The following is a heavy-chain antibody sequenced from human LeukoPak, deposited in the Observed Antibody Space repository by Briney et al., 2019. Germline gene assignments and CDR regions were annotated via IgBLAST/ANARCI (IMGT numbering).Heavy chain of an antibody. D-gene: IGHD3-22*01. Sequence: GGSLRLSCAPSGFAFSHYWMSWVRQAPGKGLEWVANIKEDGSEKYYVDSVKGRFTVSRDNAKNSLSLQVNSLRAEDTAVYYCARSRSGYYEDYWGQGTLVTVSS. J-gene: IGHJ4*02. CDR2: IKEDGSEK. CDR3: ARSRSGYYEDY. CDR1: GFAFSHYW. V-gene: IGHV3-7*01.